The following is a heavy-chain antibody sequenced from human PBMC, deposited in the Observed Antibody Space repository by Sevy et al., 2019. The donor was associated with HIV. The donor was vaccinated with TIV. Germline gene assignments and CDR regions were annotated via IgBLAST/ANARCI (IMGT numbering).Heavy chain of an antibody. V-gene: IGHV4-39*01. J-gene: IGHJ3*02. D-gene: IGHD3-3*01. CDR3: ARREAVLRFLEWPPGAFDI. Sequence: SETLSLTCTVSGGSISSSSYYWGWIRQPPGKGLEWIGSIYYSGSTYYNPSLKSRVTISVDTSKNQFSLKLSSVTAVDTAVYYCARREAVLRFLEWPPGAFDIWGQGTMVTVSS. CDR2: IYYSGST. CDR1: GGSISSSSYY.